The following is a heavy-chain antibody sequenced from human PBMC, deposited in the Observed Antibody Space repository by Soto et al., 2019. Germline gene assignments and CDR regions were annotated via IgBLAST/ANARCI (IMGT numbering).Heavy chain of an antibody. V-gene: IGHV1-69*05. CDR2: IIPIFGTA. J-gene: IGHJ6*02. CDR1: GGTFSSYA. D-gene: IGHD3-10*01. CDR3: ARTLWFGELSLGYYYSYGMDV. Sequence: SVKVSCKASGGTFSSYAISWVRQAPGQGLEWMGGIIPIFGTANYAQKFQGRVTITTDESTSTAYMELSSLRSEDTAVYYCARTLWFGELSLGYYYSYGMDVWGQGTTVTGSS.